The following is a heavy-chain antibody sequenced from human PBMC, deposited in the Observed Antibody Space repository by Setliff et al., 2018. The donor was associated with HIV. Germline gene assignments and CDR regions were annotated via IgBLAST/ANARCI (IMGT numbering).Heavy chain of an antibody. Sequence: GASVKVSCKGSGYTFASYGVSWLRQAPGQGLEWMGFSSAYNGRTNYAQKFQGRVTMTTATSTSTAYMELRSLRSDDTAVYYCARDIGDLVATILTFFDYWGQGTMVTVSS. CDR2: SSAYNGRT. CDR3: ARDIGDLVATILTFFDY. D-gene: IGHD5-12*01. CDR1: GYTFASYG. V-gene: IGHV1-18*01. J-gene: IGHJ4*02.